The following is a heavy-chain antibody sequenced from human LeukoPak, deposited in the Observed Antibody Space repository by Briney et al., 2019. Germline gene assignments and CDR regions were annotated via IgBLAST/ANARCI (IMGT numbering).Heavy chain of an antibody. D-gene: IGHD6-6*01. CDR2: INHSGST. Sequence: SQTLSLTCTVSGDSISSGGYYWSWIRQPPGKGLEWIGEINHSGSTNYNPSLKSRVTISVDTSKNQFSLKLSSVTAADTAVYYCASALYSSSSPFDYWGQGTLVTVSS. J-gene: IGHJ4*02. CDR3: ASALYSSSSPFDY. CDR1: GDSISSGGYY. V-gene: IGHV4-30-2*01.